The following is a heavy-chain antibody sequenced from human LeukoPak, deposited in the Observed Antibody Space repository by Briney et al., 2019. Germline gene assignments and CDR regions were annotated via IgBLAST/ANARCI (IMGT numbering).Heavy chain of an antibody. V-gene: IGHV3-23*01. J-gene: IGHJ4*02. Sequence: GGSLRLSCAASGFTFSSYAMSWVRQAPGKGLEWVSGISGSGDSAYYADSVKGRFTISRDNAKNTLYLQMNSLRAEGTAVYYCARLGSYCSSTSCYIYFDYWGQGTLVTVSS. CDR1: GFTFSSYA. D-gene: IGHD2-2*02. CDR3: ARLGSYCSSTSCYIYFDY. CDR2: ISGSGDSA.